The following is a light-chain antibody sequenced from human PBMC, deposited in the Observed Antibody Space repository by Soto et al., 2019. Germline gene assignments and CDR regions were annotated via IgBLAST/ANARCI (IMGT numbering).Light chain of an antibody. V-gene: IGKV3-20*01. CDR3: QQYGSSVYT. CDR1: QSVSSTF. Sequence: EIVLTQSPGTLSLSPGEGATLSCRASQSVSSTFLAWYQQKPGQAPRLLIYGASSRATGIPVRFSGSGSGTDFTLTISRLEPEDFAVYYCQQYGSSVYTFGQGTKLEIK. J-gene: IGKJ2*01. CDR2: GAS.